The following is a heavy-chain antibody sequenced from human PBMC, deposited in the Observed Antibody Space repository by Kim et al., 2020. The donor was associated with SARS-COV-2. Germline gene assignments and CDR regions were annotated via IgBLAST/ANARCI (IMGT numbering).Heavy chain of an antibody. Sequence: QKFQGRVTITVDESTDTVYMDLRSLTSEDTAVYYCARNGVFRAYEGGWLDPWGQGTLVTVSS. CDR3: ARNGVFRAYEGGWLDP. J-gene: IGHJ5*02. V-gene: IGHV1-69*01. D-gene: IGHD2-8*01.